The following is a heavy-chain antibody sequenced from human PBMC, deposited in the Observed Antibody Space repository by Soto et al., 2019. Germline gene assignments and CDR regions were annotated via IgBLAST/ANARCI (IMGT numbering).Heavy chain of an antibody. CDR1: GGSFSGYY. D-gene: IGHD3-3*01. Sequence: SETLSLTCAVYGGSFSGYYWSWIRQPPGKGLEWIGEINHSGSTNYNPSLKSRVTISVDTSKNQFSLKLSSVTAADTAVYYCARGHLALIFGVVLDYWGQGTLVTVSS. V-gene: IGHV4-34*01. J-gene: IGHJ4*02. CDR2: INHSGST. CDR3: ARGHLALIFGVVLDY.